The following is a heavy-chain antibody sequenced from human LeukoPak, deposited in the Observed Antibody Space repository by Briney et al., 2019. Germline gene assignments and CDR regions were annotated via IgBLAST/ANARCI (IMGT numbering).Heavy chain of an antibody. CDR1: GYSFTAFY. CDR3: ARDGDYGTGSYYRGCIDS. CDR2: IHPRRGDK. V-gene: IGHV1-2*02. J-gene: IGHJ4*02. Sequence: WASLKLSCKTSGYSFTAFYIHWVRQAPGQGLEWMGWIHPRRGDKNYAQKFQGRVTLTRDTSISTAYLDLSSLRSDDTAVYYCARDGDYGTGSYYRGCIDSWGQGTPGTVSP. D-gene: IGHD3-10*01.